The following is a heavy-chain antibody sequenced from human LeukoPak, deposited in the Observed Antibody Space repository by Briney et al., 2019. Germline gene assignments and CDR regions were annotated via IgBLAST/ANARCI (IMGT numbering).Heavy chain of an antibody. CDR3: ARDDSSGYYRAVGI. CDR2: ISSSGSTI. Sequence: GGSLRLSCAASGFTFSDYYMSWIRQAPGKGLEWVSYISSSGSTIYYADSVKGRFTISRDNSKNTLYLQMNSLRAEDTAVYYCARDDSSGYYRAVGIWGQGTMVTVSS. D-gene: IGHD3-22*01. V-gene: IGHV3-11*04. CDR1: GFTFSDYY. J-gene: IGHJ3*02.